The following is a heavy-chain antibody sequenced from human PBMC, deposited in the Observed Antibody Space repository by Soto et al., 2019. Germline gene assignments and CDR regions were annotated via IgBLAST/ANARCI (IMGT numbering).Heavy chain of an antibody. Sequence: SETLSLTCAVYGGSFSGYYWSWIRQPPGKGLEWIGEINHSGSTNYNPSLKSRVTISVDTSKNQFSLKLSSVTAADTAVYYCAIAPYSSGWSLFPYYYYGMDVWGQGXTVTVS. CDR3: AIAPYSSGWSLFPYYYYGMDV. V-gene: IGHV4-34*01. J-gene: IGHJ6*02. D-gene: IGHD6-19*01. CDR1: GGSFSGYY. CDR2: INHSGST.